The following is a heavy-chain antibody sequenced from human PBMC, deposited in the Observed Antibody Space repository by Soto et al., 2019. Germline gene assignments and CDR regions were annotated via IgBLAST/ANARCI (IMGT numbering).Heavy chain of an antibody. CDR2: IYHSGST. Sequence: QLQLQESGSGLVKPSQTLSLTCAVSGGSISSGGYSWSWIRQPPGKGLEWIGYIYHSGSTYYNPSLESRVTISVDRSKNQFSLKLSSVPAADTAVYYCARDSSGYYYYFDYWGQGTLVTVSS. CDR3: ARDSSGYYYYFDY. CDR1: GGSISSGGYS. J-gene: IGHJ4*02. V-gene: IGHV4-30-2*01. D-gene: IGHD3-22*01.